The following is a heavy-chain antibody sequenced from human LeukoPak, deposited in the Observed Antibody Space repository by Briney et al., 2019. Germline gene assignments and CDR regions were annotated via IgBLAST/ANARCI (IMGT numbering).Heavy chain of an antibody. J-gene: IGHJ4*02. V-gene: IGHV3-23*01. D-gene: IGHD4-11*01. CDR2: ISGSGGNT. CDR1: GFTVSSNY. CDR3: AKDHSSYSNPDY. Sequence: GGSLRLSCAASGFTVSSNYMSWVRQAPGKGLEWVSVISGSGGNTYYADSVKGRFTISRDNSKDTLYLQMNSLRAEDTAVYYCAKDHSSYSNPDYWGQGTLATVSS.